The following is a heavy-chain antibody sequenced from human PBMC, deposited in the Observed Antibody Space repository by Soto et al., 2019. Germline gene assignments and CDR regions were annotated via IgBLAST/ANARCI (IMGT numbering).Heavy chain of an antibody. CDR1: GYSFTSYW. Sequence: PGESLKISCKGSGYSFTSYWIARVRQMPGKGLEWMGIIFPHDSDIRYSPSFEGQVTISADKSISTVYLQWSSLKASDTAMYYCGSGRFPIPNTNGXDVWGQGTTVTVSS. J-gene: IGHJ6*02. D-gene: IGHD3-10*01. CDR3: GSGRFPIPNTNGXDV. V-gene: IGHV5-51*01. CDR2: IFPHDSDI.